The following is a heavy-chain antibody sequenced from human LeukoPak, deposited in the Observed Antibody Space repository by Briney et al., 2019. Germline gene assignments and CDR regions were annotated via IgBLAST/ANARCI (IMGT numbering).Heavy chain of an antibody. CDR3: ASGGMVRKMVY. Sequence: SETLSLTCTVSGGSISSYYWSWIRQPPGKGLEWIGYIYYSGSTNYNPSLKSRVTISVDTSKNQFSLKLSSVTAADTAVYYCASGGMVRKMVYWGQGTLVTVSS. CDR2: IYYSGST. CDR1: GGSISSYY. D-gene: IGHD3-10*01. V-gene: IGHV4-59*01. J-gene: IGHJ4*02.